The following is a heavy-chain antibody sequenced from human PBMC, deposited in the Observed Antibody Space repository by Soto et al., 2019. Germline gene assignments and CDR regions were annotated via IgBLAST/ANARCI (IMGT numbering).Heavy chain of an antibody. V-gene: IGHV4-59*01. CDR1: GGSISSYY. Sequence: SETLSLTCTVSGGSISSYYWSWIRQPPGKGLEWIGYIYYSGSTNYNPSVKSRVTISVDTSKNQFSLKLSSVTAADTAVYYCASQTTVTKRSFRMDVWGKGTTVTVSS. J-gene: IGHJ6*03. CDR3: ASQTTVTKRSFRMDV. CDR2: IYYSGST. D-gene: IGHD4-17*01.